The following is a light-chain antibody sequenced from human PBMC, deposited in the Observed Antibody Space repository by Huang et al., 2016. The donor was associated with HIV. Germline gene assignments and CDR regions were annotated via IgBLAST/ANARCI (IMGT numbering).Light chain of an antibody. Sequence: EIVLTQSPATLSLSPGERATLSCRASQSVSNYLAWYQHKPGQAPRLLIYDASNRATGIPARFRGSGSGTDFNLTISSLEPEDFAVYYCQQRSNWPPLTFGGGTKVEIK. V-gene: IGKV3-11*01. CDR1: QSVSNY. J-gene: IGKJ4*01. CDR2: DAS. CDR3: QQRSNWPPLT.